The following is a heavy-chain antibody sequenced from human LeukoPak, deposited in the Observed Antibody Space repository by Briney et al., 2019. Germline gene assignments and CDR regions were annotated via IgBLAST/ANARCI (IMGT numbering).Heavy chain of an antibody. CDR2: IWYDGSNK. Sequence: PGGSLRLSCAASGSTFSSYGMHWVRQAPGKGLEWVAVIWYDGSNKYYADSVKGRFTISRDNSKNTLYLQMNSLRAEDTAVYYCAKERWELQGEFYHYYGMDVWGQGTTVTVSS. CDR3: AKERWELQGEFYHYYGMDV. CDR1: GSTFSSYG. V-gene: IGHV3-33*03. J-gene: IGHJ6*02. D-gene: IGHD1-26*01.